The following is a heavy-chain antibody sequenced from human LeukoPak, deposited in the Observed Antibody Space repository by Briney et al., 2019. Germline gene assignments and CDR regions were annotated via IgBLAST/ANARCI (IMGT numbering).Heavy chain of an antibody. CDR1: GYTFTGYY. D-gene: IGHD6-13*01. J-gene: IGHJ4*02. Sequence: ASVKVSCKASGYTFTGYYIHWVRRAPGQGLEWMGRINPNTGGTNYAQKFQGRVTMTRDTSISTAYMELSSLTSDDTAVYWCARTITASGTNYWGQGTLVTVSS. CDR3: ARTITASGTNY. V-gene: IGHV1-2*06. CDR2: INPNTGGT.